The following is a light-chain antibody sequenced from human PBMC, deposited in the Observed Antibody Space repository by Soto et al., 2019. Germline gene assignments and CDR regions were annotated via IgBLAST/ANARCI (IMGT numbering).Light chain of an antibody. J-gene: IGKJ2*01. CDR3: QQGYNWPLT. CDR2: GAS. CDR1: QSISSE. V-gene: IGKV3-15*01. Sequence: EIVMTQSPATLSVSPGERATLSCRASQSISSELAWYQQRPGHPPRLLIYGASTRASGVPDRFTVSGSGSYFTLTISGLQSEDFAVYYCQQGYNWPLTFGQGTRLEI.